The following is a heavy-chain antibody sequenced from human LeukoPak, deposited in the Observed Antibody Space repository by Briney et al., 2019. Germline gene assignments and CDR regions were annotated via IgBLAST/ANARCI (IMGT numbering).Heavy chain of an antibody. CDR3: ARVPGPNWFDP. CDR1: GGSISSSSYY. Sequence: SETLSLTCTVSGGSISSSSYYWGWIRQPPGKGLEWIGSIYYSGSTYYNPSLKSRVTISVDTSKNQFSLKLSSVTAADTAVYFCARVPGPNWFDPWGQGTLVTVSS. V-gene: IGHV4-39*07. CDR2: IYYSGST. J-gene: IGHJ5*02.